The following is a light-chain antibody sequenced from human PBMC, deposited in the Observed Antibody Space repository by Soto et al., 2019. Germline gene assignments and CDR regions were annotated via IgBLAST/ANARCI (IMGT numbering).Light chain of an antibody. Sequence: EIVMTQSPATLSVSPGERATLSCRASQSVSSNLAWYQQKPGQAPRLLIYGASTRATGIPARFSGSGSGTEFTLTISSLQSEDFAVYYCQKYNNWPLTFGQETKV. J-gene: IGKJ1*01. V-gene: IGKV3-15*01. CDR2: GAS. CDR1: QSVSSN. CDR3: QKYNNWPLT.